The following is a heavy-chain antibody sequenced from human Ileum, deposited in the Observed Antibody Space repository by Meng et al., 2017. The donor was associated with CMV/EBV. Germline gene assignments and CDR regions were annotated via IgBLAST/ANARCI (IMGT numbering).Heavy chain of an antibody. CDR1: GFTFTTYW. V-gene: IGHV3-7*01. CDR3: ARRAGGITRTFFDF. D-gene: IGHD1-20*01. Sequence: GGSLRLSCAASGFTFTTYWMSWVRQAPGKGLEGVANTNEHDSDKYYVDAVKGRFTISRDNAKDTVYLQMTSLRAEDTAIYYCARRAGGITRTFFDFWGRGTLVTVSS. J-gene: IGHJ4*02. CDR2: TNEHDSDK.